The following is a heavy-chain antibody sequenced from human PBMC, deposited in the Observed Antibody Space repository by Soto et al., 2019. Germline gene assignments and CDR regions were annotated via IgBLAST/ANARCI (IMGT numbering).Heavy chain of an antibody. Sequence: QEQLVQSGAEVKKPGSSVKVSCKSSGGTFSSYAINWVRQAPGQGLEWMGGIIPIFGTANYAQNFQDRVTITADVSTNTAYMELSSLRSADTAMYYCARENRYFFYGMDVWGQGTMVTVSS. CDR3: ARENRYFFYGMDV. V-gene: IGHV1-69*01. J-gene: IGHJ6*02. CDR2: IIPIFGTA. CDR1: GGTFSSYA.